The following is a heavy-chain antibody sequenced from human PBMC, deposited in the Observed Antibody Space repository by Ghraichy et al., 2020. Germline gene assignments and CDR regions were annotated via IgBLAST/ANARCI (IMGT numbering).Heavy chain of an antibody. D-gene: IGHD1-7*01. J-gene: IGHJ6*02. CDR1: GFTFSSYW. CDR2: IKQDGSEK. Sequence: GSLRLSCAASGFTFSSYWMSWVRQAPGKGLEWVANIKQDGSEKYYVDSVKGRFTISRDNAKNSLYLQMNSLRAEDTAVYYCAREDWNYGDYYYGMDVWGQGTTVTVSS. V-gene: IGHV3-7*01. CDR3: AREDWNYGDYYYGMDV.